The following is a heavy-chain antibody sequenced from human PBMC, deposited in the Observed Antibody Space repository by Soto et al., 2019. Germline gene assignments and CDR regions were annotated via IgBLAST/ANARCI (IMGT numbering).Heavy chain of an antibody. Sequence: QPGGSLRLSCTASGFTFSGYAMSWVRQAPGKGLEWVSLISGSGGSTYYADSVKGRFTISRDNSKNTLYLQMISLRAEDTAVYYCAKGTVTFGGVIVKGAREYFDYWGQGSLVTVSS. CDR1: GFTFSGYA. CDR2: ISGSGGST. D-gene: IGHD3-16*02. V-gene: IGHV3-23*01. J-gene: IGHJ4*02. CDR3: AKGTVTFGGVIVKGAREYFDY.